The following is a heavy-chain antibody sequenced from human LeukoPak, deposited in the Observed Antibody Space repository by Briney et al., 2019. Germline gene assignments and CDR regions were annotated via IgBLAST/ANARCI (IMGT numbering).Heavy chain of an antibody. CDR2: IRYDGGNK. CDR3: AKDGARAGATTYYYMDV. J-gene: IGHJ6*03. D-gene: IGHD1-26*01. CDR1: GFTFSNYG. Sequence: TGGSLRLSCAASGFTFSNYGMHWVRQAPGKGLEWGAFIRYDGGNKYYADSVKGRFTIFRDNFKNMIYLQMNSLRAEDTAVYYCAKDGARAGATTYYYMDVWGKRTTVTVSS. V-gene: IGHV3-30*02.